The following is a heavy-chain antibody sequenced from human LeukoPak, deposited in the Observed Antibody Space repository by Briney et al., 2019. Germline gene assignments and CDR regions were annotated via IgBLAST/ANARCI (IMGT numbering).Heavy chain of an antibody. CDR2: IKTDGSEK. V-gene: IGHV3-7*01. J-gene: IGHJ5*02. CDR3: ARDLSEYSSGFDP. CDR1: GFTFSNYW. Sequence: GGSLRLSCEGSGFTFSNYWMGWVRQAPGKGLQWVANIKTDGSEKYYVDSVKGRFTISRDNAKNSLYLQMNSLRAEDTAVYYCARDLSEYSSGFDPWGQGTLVTVSS. D-gene: IGHD6-6*01.